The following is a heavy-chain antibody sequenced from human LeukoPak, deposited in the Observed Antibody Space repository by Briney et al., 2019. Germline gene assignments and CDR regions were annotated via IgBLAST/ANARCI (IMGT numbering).Heavy chain of an antibody. V-gene: IGHV3-30*04. D-gene: IGHD2-15*01. CDR2: ISYDGSNK. Sequence: GRSLRLSCAASGFTFSSYAMHWVRQAPGKGLEWVAVISYDGSNKYYADSVEGRFTISRDNSKNTLYLQMNSLRAEDTAVYYCARDPGYCSGSSCYYFDYWGQGTLVTVSS. CDR3: ARDPGYCSGSSCYYFDY. CDR1: GFTFSSYA. J-gene: IGHJ4*02.